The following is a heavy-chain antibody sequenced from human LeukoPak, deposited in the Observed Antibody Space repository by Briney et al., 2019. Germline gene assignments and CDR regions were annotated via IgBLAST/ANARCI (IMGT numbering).Heavy chain of an antibody. D-gene: IGHD6-13*01. CDR2: IYHSGST. Sequence: SETLSLTCAVYGGSFSGYYWSWIRQPPGKGLEWIGSIYHSGSTYYNPSLKSRVTISVETSKNQFSLKLSSVTAADTAVYYCARHRGYYSSSYDYWGQGTLVTVSS. CDR3: ARHRGYYSSSYDY. J-gene: IGHJ4*02. CDR1: GGSFSGYY. V-gene: IGHV4-34*01.